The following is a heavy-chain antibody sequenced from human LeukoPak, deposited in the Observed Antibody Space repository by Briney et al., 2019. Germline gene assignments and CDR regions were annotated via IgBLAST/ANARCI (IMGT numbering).Heavy chain of an antibody. Sequence: GGSLRLSCAASGFTFSSYSMHWVRQAPGEGLVWVSRIGTDGSTTGYADSVKGRFTISRDNAKNSLYLQMSNLRAEDTAVYFCARGGGSDVWGQGATVTVSS. J-gene: IGHJ6*02. V-gene: IGHV3-74*01. CDR2: IGTDGSTT. CDR3: ARGGGSDV. D-gene: IGHD2-15*01. CDR1: GFTFSSYS.